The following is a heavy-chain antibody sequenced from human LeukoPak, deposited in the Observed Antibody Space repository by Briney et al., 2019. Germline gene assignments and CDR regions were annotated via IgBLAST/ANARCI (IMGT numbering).Heavy chain of an antibody. Sequence: SATLSLTCAISGDSVSSNSATWNWIRQSQSRGLEWLGRTYYRSKWNNDYAVSVNSRITINPDTSNNQFSLQLNSVTPEDTAVYYCARGGPRYFDYWGQGTLITVSS. J-gene: IGHJ4*02. CDR2: TYYRSKWNN. V-gene: IGHV6-1*01. CDR1: GDSVSSNSAT. D-gene: IGHD3-16*01. CDR3: ARGGPRYFDY.